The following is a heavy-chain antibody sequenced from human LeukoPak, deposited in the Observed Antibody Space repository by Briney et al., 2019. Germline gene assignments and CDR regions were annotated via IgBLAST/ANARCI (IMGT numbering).Heavy chain of an antibody. J-gene: IGHJ4*02. CDR2: INPNSGGT. D-gene: IGHD1-26*01. CDR1: GYTFTGYY. V-gene: IGHV1-2*02. Sequence: ASVKVSCKASGYTFTGYYMHWVRQAPGQGLEWMGWINPNSGGTNYAQKFQGRVTMTRDTSISTAYMELSRLRSDDTVVYYCAREVGANQTFDYWGQGTLVTVSS. CDR3: AREVGANQTFDY.